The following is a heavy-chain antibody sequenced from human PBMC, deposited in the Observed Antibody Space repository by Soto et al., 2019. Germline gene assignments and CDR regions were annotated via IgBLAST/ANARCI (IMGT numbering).Heavy chain of an antibody. V-gene: IGHV4-34*12. CDR1: DESFSGHY. CDR2: IFHGGST. D-gene: IGHD3-22*01. J-gene: IGHJ4*02. CDR3: ARPHYDSNTFHSFFDY. Sequence: KPSETLSLTCAVSDESFSGHYWSWIRQPPGKGLEWIGDIFHGGSTDYSPSLKSRVTIAVDTSKKQVSLELTSVTAADTAVYYCARPHYDSNTFHSFFDYWGQGTLVTVSS.